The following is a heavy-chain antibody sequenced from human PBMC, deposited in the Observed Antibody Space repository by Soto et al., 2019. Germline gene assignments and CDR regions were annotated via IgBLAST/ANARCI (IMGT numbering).Heavy chain of an antibody. J-gene: IGHJ5*02. CDR1: GFSFPSYS. V-gene: IGHV3-48*02. CDR3: ARDPEQKDILVVTAPIGWFDP. CDR2: INSFSSTI. Sequence: GGSLRLSCAASGFSFPSYSMNWVRQAPGKGLEWVSDINSFSSTIYYADSVKGRFTVSRDNAKNSLYLQMNSLRDDDTAVYYCARDPEQKDILVVTAPIGWFDPWSQGKMVTVSS. D-gene: IGHD2-2*01.